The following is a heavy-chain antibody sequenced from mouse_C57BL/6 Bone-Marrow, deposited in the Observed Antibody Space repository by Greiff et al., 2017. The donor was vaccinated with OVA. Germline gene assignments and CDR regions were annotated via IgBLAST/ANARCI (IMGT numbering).Heavy chain of an antibody. V-gene: IGHV5-4*01. CDR2: ISDGGSST. CDR1: GFTFSSYA. D-gene: IGHD1-1*01. CDR3: SRDASTVVADY. J-gene: IGHJ2*01. Sequence: EVKLMESGGGLVKPGGSLKLSCAASGFTFSSYAMSWVRPTPEQRLAWVATISDGGSSTYYPDNVQGPFTISRYNAKNNRYLPMSHLKSEYTAMYYGSRDASTVVADYWGQGTTLSVSS.